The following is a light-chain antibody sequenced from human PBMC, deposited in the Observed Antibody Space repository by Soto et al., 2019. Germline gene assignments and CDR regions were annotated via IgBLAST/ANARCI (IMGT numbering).Light chain of an antibody. Sequence: DIQLTQSPSTLSASVGDRVTITCRASQSVGGWLAWYQQKPGKAPNLLIYKASSIKSGVPPRFSGSGSGTEFTLTISSLQPDDSATYYCQQYNSYSPWMFGQGTKVEI. CDR1: QSVGGW. CDR2: KAS. V-gene: IGKV1-5*03. CDR3: QQYNSYSPWM. J-gene: IGKJ1*01.